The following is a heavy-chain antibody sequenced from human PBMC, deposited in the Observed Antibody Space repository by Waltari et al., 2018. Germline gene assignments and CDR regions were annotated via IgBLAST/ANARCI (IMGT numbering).Heavy chain of an antibody. J-gene: IGHJ4*02. CDR3: AREPPYYDILTGYYYYFDY. V-gene: IGHV4-38-2*02. Sequence: QVQLQESGPGLVKPSETLSLTCAVSGYSISSGYYWGWIRQPPGKGLEWIGSIYHSGSTYYNPSLKIRVTISVYTSKNQFSLKLSSLTAADTAVYYCAREPPYYDILTGYYYYFDYWGQGTLVTVSS. CDR2: IYHSGST. CDR1: GYSISSGYY. D-gene: IGHD3-9*01.